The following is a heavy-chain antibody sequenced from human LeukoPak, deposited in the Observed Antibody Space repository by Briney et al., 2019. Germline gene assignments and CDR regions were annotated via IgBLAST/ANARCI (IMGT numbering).Heavy chain of an antibody. D-gene: IGHD2-2*01. CDR2: ISYDGNKN. CDR1: GFTFSTSA. V-gene: IGHV3-30-3*01. Sequence: GGSLRLSCAASGFTFSTSAMHWVRQAPGKGLEWVAVISYDGNKNYYADSVKGRFTLSRDNSNNTLYLQMNSLRADDTAVYHCARGSSGGLPAAALDNWGQGTLVTVSS. CDR3: ARGSSGGLPAAALDN. J-gene: IGHJ4*02.